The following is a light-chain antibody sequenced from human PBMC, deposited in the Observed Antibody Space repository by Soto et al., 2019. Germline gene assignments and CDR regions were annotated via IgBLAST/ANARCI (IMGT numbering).Light chain of an antibody. CDR1: QSVRNY. J-gene: IGKJ4*01. CDR3: QQRSNWPPELT. Sequence: EIVLTQSPATLSLSPGERATLSRRASQSVRNYLAWYQQKPGQAPRLLIYDASNRATGIPARFSGSGSGTDFTPTIMTLEPEDFAFYYCQQRSNWPPELTFGGGTKVEIK. V-gene: IGKV3-11*01. CDR2: DAS.